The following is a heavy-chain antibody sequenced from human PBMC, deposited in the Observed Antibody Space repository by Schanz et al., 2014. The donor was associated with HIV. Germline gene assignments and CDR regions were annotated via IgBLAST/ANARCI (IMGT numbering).Heavy chain of an antibody. J-gene: IGHJ6*02. CDR1: GYTFTSYG. D-gene: IGHD1-26*01. Sequence: QVQLVQSGAEMKKPGASVKVSCKASGYTFTSYGITWVRQAPGQGLEWMGWISGYIGNTNYAQNLQGRVTMTRNTSISTAYMELSSLRSEDTAVYYCARRGLVGATLYYYYYGMDVWGQGTTVTVSS. CDR2: ISGYIGNT. CDR3: ARRGLVGATLYYYYYGMDV. V-gene: IGHV1-18*01.